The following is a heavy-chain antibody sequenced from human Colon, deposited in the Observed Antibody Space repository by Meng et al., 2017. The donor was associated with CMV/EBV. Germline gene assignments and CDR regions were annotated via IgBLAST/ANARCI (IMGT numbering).Heavy chain of an antibody. D-gene: IGHD6-19*01. CDR2: VSHSGAT. CDR3: AIHFPSESSGLFSDS. J-gene: IGHJ4*02. CDR1: GGSLKTYY. V-gene: IGHV4-34*01. Sequence: SETLSLTCVLYGGSLKTYYWKWIRQPPGKRPEWIGEVSHSGATTYAPSLRSRVTISKDRSKNQLSLRLTSVTAADTAVYFWAIHFPSESSGLFSDSWGQGTLVTVSS.